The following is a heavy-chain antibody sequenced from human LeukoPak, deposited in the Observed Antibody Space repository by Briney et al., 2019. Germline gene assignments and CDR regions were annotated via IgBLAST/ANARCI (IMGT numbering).Heavy chain of an antibody. CDR2: IYDSGST. CDR3: ARAGHTALGEGFFAY. D-gene: IGHD5-18*01. CDR1: GGSIRSSYYY. Sequence: PSETLSLTCTVSGGSIRSSYYYWGWIRQPPGKGLEWIGSIYDSGSTYYNPSLKSRVTISVDTSRNQFSLKLSSVTAADTAVYYCARAGHTALGEGFFAYWGQGTLVTVSS. V-gene: IGHV4-39*07. J-gene: IGHJ4*02.